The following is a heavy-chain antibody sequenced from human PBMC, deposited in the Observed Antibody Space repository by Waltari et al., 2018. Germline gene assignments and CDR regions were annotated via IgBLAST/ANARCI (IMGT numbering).Heavy chain of an antibody. CDR3: AKTRFAYSSGWYYYYGMDV. CDR2: ISAYNGNT. J-gene: IGHJ6*02. D-gene: IGHD6-19*01. V-gene: IGHV1-18*01. CDR1: GYTFTSYG. Sequence: QVQLVQSGAEVKKPGASVKVSCKASGYTFTSYGISWVRQAPGQGLEWMGWISAYNGNTNYAQKLQGRVTMTTDTSTSTAYMELRSLRSDDTAVYYCAKTRFAYSSGWYYYYGMDVWGQGTTVTVSS.